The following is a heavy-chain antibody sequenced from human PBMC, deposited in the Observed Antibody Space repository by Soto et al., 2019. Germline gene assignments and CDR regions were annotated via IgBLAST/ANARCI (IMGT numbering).Heavy chain of an antibody. CDR3: ARWGQVVVAAFSDGYYYYYGMDV. CDR1: GYTFTSYG. V-gene: IGHV1-18*01. D-gene: IGHD2-15*01. CDR2: ISAYNGNT. J-gene: IGHJ6*02. Sequence: QVQLVQSGAEVKKPGASVKVSCKASGYTFTSYGISWVRQAPGQGLEWMGWISAYNGNTNYAQKLQGRVTMTTDTSTSTADMELRSLRSDDTAVYYCARWGQVVVAAFSDGYYYYYGMDVWGQGTTVTVSS.